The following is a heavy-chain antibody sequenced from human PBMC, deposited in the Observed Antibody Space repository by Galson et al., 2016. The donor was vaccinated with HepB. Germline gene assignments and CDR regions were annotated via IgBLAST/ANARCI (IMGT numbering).Heavy chain of an antibody. D-gene: IGHD2-2*01. CDR2: VSGSAAGTEYGITT. J-gene: IGHJ4*02. V-gene: IGHV3-23*01. Sequence: SLRLSCAASGFTFSSYAMNWVRQAPGKGLEWVAAVSGSAAGTEYGITTDYADSVKGRFTISRDNSKNTLYLQMNSLRAEDTAVYYCAKVGPSCSSTRCSEYYFDYWGQGTLVTVSS. CDR3: AKVGPSCSSTRCSEYYFDY. CDR1: GFTFSSYA.